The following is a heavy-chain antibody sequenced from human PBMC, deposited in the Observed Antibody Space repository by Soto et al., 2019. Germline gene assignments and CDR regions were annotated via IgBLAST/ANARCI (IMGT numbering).Heavy chain of an antibody. CDR3: ARQYPLPYYYDSSGYHDAFDI. J-gene: IGHJ3*02. Sequence: PGESLKISCKGSGYGFTSYWIGWVRQMPGKGLEWMGIIYPGDSDTRYSPSFQGQVTISADKSISTAYLQWSSLKASDTAMYYCARQYPLPYYYDSSGYHDAFDIWGQGTMVTVSS. CDR2: IYPGDSDT. CDR1: GYGFTSYW. V-gene: IGHV5-51*01. D-gene: IGHD3-22*01.